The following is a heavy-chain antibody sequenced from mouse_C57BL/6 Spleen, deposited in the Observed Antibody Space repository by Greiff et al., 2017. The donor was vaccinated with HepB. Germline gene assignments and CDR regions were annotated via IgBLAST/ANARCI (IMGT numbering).Heavy chain of an antibody. CDR2: IDTGNGYT. J-gene: IGHJ2*01. D-gene: IGHD2-13*01. V-gene: IGHV1-58*01. Sequence: EVQLQQSGAELVRPGSSVKMSCKTSGYTFTSYGINWVKQRPGQGLDWIGDIDTGNGYTKYNEKFKGKATVTLDTSSSTAYMQLSSLTSEDSAVYFCARTVFVDCIGYFGYWGQGTTLTVSS. CDR3: ARTVFVDCIGYFGY. CDR1: GYTFTSYG.